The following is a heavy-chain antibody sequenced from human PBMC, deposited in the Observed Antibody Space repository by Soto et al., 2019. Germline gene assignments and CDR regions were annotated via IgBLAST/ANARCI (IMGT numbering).Heavy chain of an antibody. CDR1: GYTFTSYG. D-gene: IGHD6-19*01. J-gene: IGHJ4*02. CDR3: ASDRGWGSLAVAGTFATIAWEY. CDR2: ISAYNGNT. V-gene: IGHV1-18*01. Sequence: QVQLVQSGAEVKKPGASVKVSCKASGYTFTSYGISWVRQAPGQGLEWMGWISAYNGNTNYAQKLQGRVTMTTDTSTSTAYMELRSLRSDDTAVYYCASDRGWGSLAVAGTFATIAWEYWGQGTLVTVSS.